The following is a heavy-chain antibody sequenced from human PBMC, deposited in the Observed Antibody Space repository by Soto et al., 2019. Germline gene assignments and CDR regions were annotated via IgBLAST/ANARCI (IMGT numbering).Heavy chain of an antibody. CDR3: AKALSGSNYFDY. V-gene: IGHV3-30*18. D-gene: IGHD1-26*01. CDR2: ISYGGTNQ. J-gene: IGHJ4*02. Sequence: GSLRLSCAASGFTFSYYAMHWVRQSPGKGLEWVALISYGGTNQYYADSVKGRFTISGDNSKNTLYLQMNSLGPEDTAVYYCAKALSGSNYFDYWGQGTLVTVS. CDR1: GFTFSYYA.